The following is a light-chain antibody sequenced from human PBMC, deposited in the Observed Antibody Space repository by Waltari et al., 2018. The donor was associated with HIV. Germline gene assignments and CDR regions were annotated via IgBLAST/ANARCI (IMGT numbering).Light chain of an antibody. V-gene: IGKV4-1*01. CDR2: WAS. J-gene: IGKJ1*01. CDR1: QSLLYSTKNQTF. Sequence: DIVITQSPDSLAVSLAERATINFKSSQSLLYSTKNQTFVAWYQQKPRQPPKLLIYWASVRGSGVPDRFSASGSETDFTLTINSLQAEDVALYYCQQYYHTLWTFGRGTKVEIK. CDR3: QQYYHTLWT.